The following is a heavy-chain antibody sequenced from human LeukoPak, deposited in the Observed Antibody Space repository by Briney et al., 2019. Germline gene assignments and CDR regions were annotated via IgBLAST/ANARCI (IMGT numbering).Heavy chain of an antibody. V-gene: IGHV3-9*01. D-gene: IGHD6-19*01. CDR1: GFTFDDYA. CDR2: ISWNSGSI. Sequence: GGSLRLSCAASGFTFDDYAMHWVRQAPGKGLEWVSGISWNSGSIGYADSVKGRFTISRDNAKNSLYLQMNSLRAEDTALYYCAKDEQWLVSYFDYWGQGTLVTVSS. CDR3: AKDEQWLVSYFDY. J-gene: IGHJ4*02.